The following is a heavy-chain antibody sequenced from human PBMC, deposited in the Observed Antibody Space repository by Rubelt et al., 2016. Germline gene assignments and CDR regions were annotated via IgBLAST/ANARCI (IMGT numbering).Heavy chain of an antibody. CDR2: ISSSGDST. V-gene: IGHV3-23*01. CDR3: ARDRNYYDSSGFSDFDY. D-gene: IGHD3-22*01. J-gene: IGHJ4*02. Sequence: NRGEWVSAISSSGDSTYYVDSVKGRFTISRDNSKNTLYLQMNSLRDEDTAVYYCARDRNYYDSSGFSDFDYWGQGTLVTVSS.